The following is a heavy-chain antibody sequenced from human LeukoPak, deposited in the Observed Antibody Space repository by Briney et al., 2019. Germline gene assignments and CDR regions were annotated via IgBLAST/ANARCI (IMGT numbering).Heavy chain of an antibody. CDR3: ARDSRNLGYCSSTSCYVAN. CDR1: GYTSTSYA. D-gene: IGHD2-2*01. Sequence: ASVKVSCKASGYTSTSYAMNWVRQAPGQGLEWMGWINTNTGNPTYAQGFTGRFVFSLDTSVSTAYLQISSLKAEDTAVYYCARDSRNLGYCSSTSCYVANWGQGTLVTVSS. CDR2: INTNTGNP. J-gene: IGHJ4*02. V-gene: IGHV7-4-1*02.